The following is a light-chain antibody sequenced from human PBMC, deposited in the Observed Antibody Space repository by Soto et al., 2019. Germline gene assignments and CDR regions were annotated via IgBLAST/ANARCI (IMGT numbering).Light chain of an antibody. CDR2: GAS. V-gene: IGKV3-15*01. CDR1: QSVSSN. CDR3: QQYNNWPLT. Sequence: EIVMTQSPATLSVSPGERATLSCRASQSVSSNLAWYQQRPGQAPRLLIYGASTRATGIPARFSGSGSGTEFTLTISSLQSEDFAVYSCQQYNNWPLTFGQGTKVDIK. J-gene: IGKJ1*01.